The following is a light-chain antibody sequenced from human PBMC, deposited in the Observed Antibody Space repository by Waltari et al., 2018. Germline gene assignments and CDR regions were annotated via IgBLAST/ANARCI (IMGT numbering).Light chain of an antibody. Sequence: QSALTPPASVSGSPGPSITISCTGTSDAIGNFSYLSRYQQRPGTAPKLIIYDVNKRPSGVSNRFSGSKSGNTASLTISGLQAEDGADYYCSSYTSVTTFVVFGGGTKLTVL. CDR3: SSYTSVTTFVV. CDR2: DVN. J-gene: IGLJ2*01. CDR1: SDAIGNFSY. V-gene: IGLV2-14*03.